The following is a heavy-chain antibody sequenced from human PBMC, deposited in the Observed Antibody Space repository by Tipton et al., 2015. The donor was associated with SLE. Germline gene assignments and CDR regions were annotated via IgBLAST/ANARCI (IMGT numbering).Heavy chain of an antibody. D-gene: IGHD3-22*01. V-gene: IGHV4-34*01. J-gene: IGHJ3*02. CDR2: INHGGST. Sequence: TLSLTCAVYGGSFSGYYWSWIRQPPGKGLEWIGEINHGGSTNYNPSLKSRVTMSVDTSKNQFSLKLSSVTAADTAVYYCARDTYYYDSSGADAFDIWGQGTMVTVSS. CDR1: GGSFSGYY. CDR3: ARDTYYYDSSGADAFDI.